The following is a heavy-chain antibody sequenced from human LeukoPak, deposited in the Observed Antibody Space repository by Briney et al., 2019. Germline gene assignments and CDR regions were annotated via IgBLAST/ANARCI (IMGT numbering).Heavy chain of an antibody. J-gene: IGHJ6*02. V-gene: IGHV3-33*01. Sequence: PGGSLRLSCAASGVTFSNFGMHWVRQAPGKGLEWGAVIWDDGGNKYYADSVKGGVTISRDNSKNTRYLQMNSLRAEDTAVYYCACAMRGLSIYSGDSNNRLYSQITNMLEEDTAVEYYAAAAESGYDVGGAIEYYYYGMDVWGQGTTVTVSS. CDR1: GVTFSNFG. CDR3: ACAMRGLSIYSGDSNNRLYSQITNMLEEDTAVEYYAAAAESGYDVGGAIEYYYYGMDV. D-gene: IGHD5-12*01. CDR2: IWDDGGNK.